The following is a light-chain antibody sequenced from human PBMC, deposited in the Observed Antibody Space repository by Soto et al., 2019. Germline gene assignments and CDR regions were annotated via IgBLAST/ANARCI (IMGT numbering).Light chain of an antibody. V-gene: IGKV3-20*01. J-gene: IGKJ3*01. CDR2: GAS. CDR3: QQYGRSPFT. Sequence: EIVLTQSPGTLSLSPGERATLSCRASQSVSSSYLAWYQQKPGQAPRLLIYGASSRATGIPGRFRGSGSGTDFTLTISRLEPEDFAVYYCQQYGRSPFTFGPGTKVDIK. CDR1: QSVSSSY.